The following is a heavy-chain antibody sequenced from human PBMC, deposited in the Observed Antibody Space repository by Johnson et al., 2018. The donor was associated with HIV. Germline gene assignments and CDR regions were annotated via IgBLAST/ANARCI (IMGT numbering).Heavy chain of an antibody. D-gene: IGHD3-16*02. V-gene: IGHV3-9*01. CDR1: GFTFSSYA. J-gene: IGHJ3*01. CDR3: VRGGLGYQNFHDPFDV. CDR2: INWNSGSR. Sequence: VQLVESGGGVVQPGRSLRLSCAASGFTFSSYAMHWVRQAPGKGPEWVSGINWNSGSRGYADSVKGRFTISRDNAKNSLYLQMDSLRPEDTALYYCVRGGLGYQNFHDPFDVWGQGTVVTVSS.